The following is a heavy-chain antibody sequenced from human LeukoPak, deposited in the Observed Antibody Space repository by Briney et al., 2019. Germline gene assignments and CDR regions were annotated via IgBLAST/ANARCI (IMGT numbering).Heavy chain of an antibody. J-gene: IGHJ5*01. CDR2: INPNSGGT. CDR1: GYTFTAYY. V-gene: IGHV1-2*02. Sequence: ASVKVSCKASGYTFTAYYIHWVRQAPGQGLEWMGRINPNSGGTNYAQKFQGRVTMTRDTSISTAYMELSRLRSDDSAVYYCARPWEITMSERSYNWFDSWGQGTLVTVSS. D-gene: IGHD1-26*01. CDR3: ARPWEITMSERSYNWFDS.